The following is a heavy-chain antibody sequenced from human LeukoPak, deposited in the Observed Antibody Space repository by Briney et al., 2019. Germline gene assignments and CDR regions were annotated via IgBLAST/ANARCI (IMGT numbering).Heavy chain of an antibody. CDR1: GYTLTELS. J-gene: IGHJ4*02. Sequence: GASVKVSCKVSGYTLTELSMHWVRQAPGKGLEWMGGFDPEDGETIYAQKFQGRVTITEDTSTDTAYMELSSLRSEDTAVYYCATLYDYGDPTAHDYWGQGTLVTVSS. V-gene: IGHV1-24*01. CDR3: ATLYDYGDPTAHDY. D-gene: IGHD4-17*01. CDR2: FDPEDGET.